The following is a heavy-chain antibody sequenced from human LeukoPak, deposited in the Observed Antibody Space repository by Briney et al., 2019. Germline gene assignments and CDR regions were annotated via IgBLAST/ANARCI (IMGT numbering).Heavy chain of an antibody. Sequence: EGSLRLSCAASGFTFSSYSMNWVRQAPGKGLEWVSSISSSSSYIYYADSVKGRFTISRDNAKNSLYLQMNSLRAEDTAVYYCAATTVTNGNYYGMDVWGQGTTVTVSS. CDR2: ISSSSSYI. CDR3: AATTVTNGNYYGMDV. J-gene: IGHJ6*02. D-gene: IGHD4-11*01. V-gene: IGHV3-21*01. CDR1: GFTFSSYS.